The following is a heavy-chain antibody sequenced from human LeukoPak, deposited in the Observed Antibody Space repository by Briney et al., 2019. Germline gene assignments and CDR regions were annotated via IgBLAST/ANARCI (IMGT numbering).Heavy chain of an antibody. CDR1: GFTFSNYG. CDR2: ISGSGDTT. Sequence: GGSLRLSCAASGFTFSNYGMSWVRQAPGKGLEWVSTISGSGDTTYYADSVKGRFTISRDNSKNTLYLQMNSLRAEDTAVYYCAKGAYDSSGYYPTGVDYWGQGTLVTVSS. CDR3: AKGAYDSSGYYPTGVDY. J-gene: IGHJ4*02. V-gene: IGHV3-23*01. D-gene: IGHD3-22*01.